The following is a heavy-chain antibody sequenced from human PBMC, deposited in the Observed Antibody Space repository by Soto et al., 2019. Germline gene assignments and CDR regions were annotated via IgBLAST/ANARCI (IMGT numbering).Heavy chain of an antibody. CDR1: GGSFSHYY. Sequence: QVQLQQWGAGLLKPSETLSLTCSVFGGSFSHYYWNWIRQPPGKGLEWIGEINDSGRTKYNPSLESRVTMSIDTSKMQCSLTVNSVTAEDAAIYDCARAGRGYPRDAFDNWGQGTMVTVSS. D-gene: IGHD2-15*01. V-gene: IGHV4-34*01. CDR2: INDSGRT. CDR3: ARAGRGYPRDAFDN. J-gene: IGHJ3*02.